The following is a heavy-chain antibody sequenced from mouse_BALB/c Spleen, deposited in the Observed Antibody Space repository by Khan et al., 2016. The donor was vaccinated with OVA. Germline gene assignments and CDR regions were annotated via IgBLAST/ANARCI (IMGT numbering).Heavy chain of an antibody. J-gene: IGHJ3*01. CDR1: GYTFTSYW. CDR3: ARGYFGNYEFAY. V-gene: IGHV1S132*01. Sequence: QAQLQQSGAELVKPGASVKLSCKTSGYTFTSYWIQWVKQRPGQGLGWIGQIFPGTGTTYYNENFKGKATLTVDTSSNTAYMQFSSLTSEDSAVYFCARGYFGNYEFAYWGQGTLVTASP. CDR2: IFPGTGTT. D-gene: IGHD2-1*01.